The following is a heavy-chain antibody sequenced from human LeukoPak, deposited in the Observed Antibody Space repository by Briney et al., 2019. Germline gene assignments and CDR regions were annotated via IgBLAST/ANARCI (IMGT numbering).Heavy chain of an antibody. V-gene: IGHV3-30*02. J-gene: IGHJ4*02. Sequence: TGGSLRLSCAASGFTFSSYGMHWVRQAPGKGLEWVAFTRYDGSNKYYADSVKGRFTISRDNSKNTLYLQMNSLRAEDTAVYYCAKERTPTIWFGESTDYWGQGTLVTVSS. CDR3: AKERTPTIWFGESTDY. CDR1: GFTFSSYG. CDR2: TRYDGSNK. D-gene: IGHD3-10*01.